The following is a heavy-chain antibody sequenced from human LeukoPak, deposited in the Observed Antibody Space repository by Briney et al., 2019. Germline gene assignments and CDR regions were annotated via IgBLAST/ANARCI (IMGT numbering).Heavy chain of an antibody. CDR3: ARVTGYRIEDYFDY. J-gene: IGHJ4*02. Sequence: SETLSLTGTVSGGSISSYYWSWIRQPPGKGLEWIGYIYYSGSTNYNPSLKSRVTISVETSKNEFSLKLRSVTAADTAVYYCARVTGYRIEDYFDYWGQGTLVTVSS. D-gene: IGHD6-13*01. CDR2: IYYSGST. CDR1: GGSISSYY. V-gene: IGHV4-59*01.